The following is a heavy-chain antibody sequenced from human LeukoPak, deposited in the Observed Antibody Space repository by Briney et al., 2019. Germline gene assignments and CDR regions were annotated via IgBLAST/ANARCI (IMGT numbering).Heavy chain of an antibody. D-gene: IGHD3-3*01. CDR2: IHHSGRT. CDR3: ARDHLANLASRLFDP. CDR1: GGSISSSKYY. V-gene: IGHV4-39*07. J-gene: IGHJ5*02. Sequence: PSETLSLTCTVSGGSISSSKYYWGWIRQPPGKGLEWIGSIHHSGRTYYNPSLKSRVTISVDTSKNQFSLKLSSVTAADTAVYYCARDHLANLASRLFDPWGQGTLVTVSS.